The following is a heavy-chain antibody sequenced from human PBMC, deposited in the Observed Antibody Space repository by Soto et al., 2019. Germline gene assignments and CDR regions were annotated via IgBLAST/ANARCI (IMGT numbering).Heavy chain of an antibody. CDR1: GFTFSSYG. CDR2: ISYDGSNK. J-gene: IGHJ3*02. D-gene: IGHD2-21*01. Sequence: SLRLSCAASGFTFSSYGMHWVRQAPGKGLEWVAVISYDGSNKYYADSVKGRFTISRDNSKNTLYLQMNSLRAEDTAVYYCAKDLLQADAFDIWGQGTMVTVSS. CDR3: AKDLLQADAFDI. V-gene: IGHV3-30*18.